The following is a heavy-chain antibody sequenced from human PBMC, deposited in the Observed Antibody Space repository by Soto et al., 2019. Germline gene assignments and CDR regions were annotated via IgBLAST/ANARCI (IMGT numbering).Heavy chain of an antibody. CDR2: INAGNGDA. D-gene: IGHD6-19*01. V-gene: IGHV1-3*01. Sequence: QVQLVQSGAEVKKPGASVKVSCKAYGYTFSTYAEHWVRQAPGQRLEWMGWINAGNGDASYSQKLQGRVTITRDTSAGTAYMELSSLTSEDTAAYYCARGVSSGWFHYYGMDVWGQGTTVTVSS. CDR3: ARGVSSGWFHYYGMDV. J-gene: IGHJ6*02. CDR1: GYTFSTYA.